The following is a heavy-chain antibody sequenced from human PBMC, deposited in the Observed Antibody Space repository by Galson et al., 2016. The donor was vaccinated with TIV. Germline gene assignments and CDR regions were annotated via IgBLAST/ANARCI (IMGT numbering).Heavy chain of an antibody. V-gene: IGHV3-53*05. CDR1: GLSVSINY. J-gene: IGHJ3*02. CDR2: ISDGGKT. D-gene: IGHD3-22*01. Sequence: SLRLSCAASGLSVSINYMTWVRQAPGKGLEWVSLISDGGKTYYSDSVKGRFTISRDNSKNTLYLQMNRLRSEDTAVYYCARAQNLVDSSGYYRHASDIWGQGAMVTVST. CDR3: ARAQNLVDSSGYYRHASDI.